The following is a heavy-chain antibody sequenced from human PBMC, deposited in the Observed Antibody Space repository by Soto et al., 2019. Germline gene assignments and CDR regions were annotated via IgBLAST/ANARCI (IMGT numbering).Heavy chain of an antibody. D-gene: IGHD5-12*01. J-gene: IGHJ5*02. Sequence: PSETLSLTCTVSGGSISSDYWSWIRQPPGKGLEWIGYIYYSGSTNYNPSLKSRVTISVDTSKNQFSLKLSSVTAADTAVYYCARAPPYGYVTWFDPWGQGTLVTVSS. CDR1: GGSISSDY. V-gene: IGHV4-59*01. CDR2: IYYSGST. CDR3: ARAPPYGYVTWFDP.